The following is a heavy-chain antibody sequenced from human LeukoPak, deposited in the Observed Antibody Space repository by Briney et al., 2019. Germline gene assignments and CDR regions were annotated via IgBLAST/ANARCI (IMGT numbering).Heavy chain of an antibody. J-gene: IGHJ5*02. D-gene: IGHD5-18*01. CDR3: TRLDTAMAYSP. Sequence: PGGSLRLSCAASGFTFSSYSMNWVRQAPGKGLEWVSYISSSSGTIYYADSVKGRFTISRDNAKNSLYLQMNSLKTEDTAVYYCTRLDTAMAYSPWGQGTLVTVSS. V-gene: IGHV3-48*01. CDR1: GFTFSSYS. CDR2: ISSSSGTI.